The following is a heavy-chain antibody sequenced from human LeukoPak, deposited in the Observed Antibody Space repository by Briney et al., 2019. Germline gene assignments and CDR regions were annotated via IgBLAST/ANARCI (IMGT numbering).Heavy chain of an antibody. CDR3: AARRWGDGY. J-gene: IGHJ4*02. V-gene: IGHV1-2*02. CDR1: GYTLTGYY. D-gene: IGHD4-23*01. CDR2: INPNNGGT. Sequence: ASVKVSCKASGYTLTGYYMHWVRQAPGQGLEWMGWINPNNGGTNYAQKFQGRVTMTRDTSISTAYMELSRLRSDDTAVYYCAARRWGDGYWGQGTLVTVSS.